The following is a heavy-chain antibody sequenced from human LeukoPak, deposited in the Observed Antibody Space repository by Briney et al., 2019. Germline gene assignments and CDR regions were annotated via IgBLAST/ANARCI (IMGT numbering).Heavy chain of an antibody. CDR3: AKRKAAAGTRTFDY. CDR2: VRYDGSNK. V-gene: IGHV3-30*02. CDR1: GFTFSSYG. Sequence: GGSLRLSCAASGFTFSSYGMHWVRQAPGKGLEWVAFVRYDGSNKYYADSVKGRFTISRDNSKNTLYLQMNSLRAEDTAVYYCAKRKAAAGTRTFDYWGQGTLVTVSS. D-gene: IGHD6-13*01. J-gene: IGHJ4*02.